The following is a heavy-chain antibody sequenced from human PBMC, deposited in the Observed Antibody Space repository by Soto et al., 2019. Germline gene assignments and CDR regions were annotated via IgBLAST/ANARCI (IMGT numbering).Heavy chain of an antibody. J-gene: IGHJ3*02. Sequence: ASVKVSCKVSGYTLTELSMHWVRQAPGKGLEWMGGFDPEDGETIYAQKFQGRVTMTEDTSTDTAYMELSSLRSEDTAVYHCATPSLYDYIWGSYRYGLYAFDIWGQGTMVTVSS. CDR2: FDPEDGET. V-gene: IGHV1-24*01. CDR1: GYTLTELS. CDR3: ATPSLYDYIWGSYRYGLYAFDI. D-gene: IGHD3-16*02.